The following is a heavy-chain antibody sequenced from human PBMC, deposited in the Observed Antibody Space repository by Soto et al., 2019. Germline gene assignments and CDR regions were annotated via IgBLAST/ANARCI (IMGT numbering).Heavy chain of an antibody. D-gene: IGHD2-2*01. J-gene: IGHJ5*02. CDR2: IKQDGSEK. CDR1: GFTFSSYW. Sequence: PGGSLRLSCAASGFTFSSYWMSWVRQAPGKGLEWVANIKQDGSEKYHVDSVKGRFTISRDNAKNSLYLQMNSLRAEDTAVYYCARANRYCSSTSRYSFSFDPWGQGTLVTVSS. V-gene: IGHV3-7*01. CDR3: ARANRYCSSTSRYSFSFDP.